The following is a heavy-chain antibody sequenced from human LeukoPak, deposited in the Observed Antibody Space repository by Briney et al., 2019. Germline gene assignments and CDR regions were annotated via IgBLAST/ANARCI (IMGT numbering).Heavy chain of an antibody. CDR3: ARGPLLRYFDWLNDAFDI. J-gene: IGHJ3*02. D-gene: IGHD3-9*01. Sequence: GASVKVSCKASGYTFTSYDINWVRQATGQGLEWMGWINPNSGGTNYAQKFQGRVTMTRDTSISTAYMELSSLRSEDTAVYYCARGPLLRYFDWLNDAFDIWGQGTMVTVSS. V-gene: IGHV1-2*02. CDR1: GYTFTSYD. CDR2: INPNSGGT.